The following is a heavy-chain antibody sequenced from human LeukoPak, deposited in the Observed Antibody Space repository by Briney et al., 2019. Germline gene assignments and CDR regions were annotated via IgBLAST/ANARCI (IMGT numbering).Heavy chain of an antibody. J-gene: IGHJ4*02. Sequence: NASETLSLTCAVYGGSFSGYYWSWIRQPPGKGLEWIGEINHSGSTNYNPSLKSRVTISVDTSKNQISLKLSSVTAADTAVYYCARVSYCSSTSCSDYWGQGTLVTVSS. CDR3: ARVSYCSSTSCSDY. CDR1: GGSFSGYY. CDR2: INHSGST. D-gene: IGHD2-2*01. V-gene: IGHV4-34*01.